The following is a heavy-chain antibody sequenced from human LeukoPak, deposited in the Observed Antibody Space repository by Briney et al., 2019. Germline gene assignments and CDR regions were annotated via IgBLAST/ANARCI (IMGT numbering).Heavy chain of an antibody. CDR3: ARGSQWLSH. CDR1: GFTFSSYA. D-gene: IGHD6-19*01. V-gene: IGHV3-7*01. CDR2: IKEDGSEK. Sequence: GGSLRLSCAASGFTFSSYAMSWVRQAPGKGLEWVASIKEDGSEKYYVGSVKGRFTISRDNADNSLYLQMNSLRVEDTAVYYCARGSQWLSHWGQGALVTVSS. J-gene: IGHJ4*02.